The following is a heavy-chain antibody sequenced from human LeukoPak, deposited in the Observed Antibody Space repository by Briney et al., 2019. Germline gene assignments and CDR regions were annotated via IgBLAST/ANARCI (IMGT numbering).Heavy chain of an antibody. J-gene: IGHJ5*02. CDR1: GYTFTSYY. CDR3: ARIPHRVPHNWFDP. D-gene: IGHD2-2*01. Sequence: ASVKVSCKASGYTFTSYYMHWVRQAPGQGLEWMGIINPSGGSTSYAQKFQGRVTMARDTSISTAYMELSSLRSDDTAVYYCARIPHRVPHNWFDPWGQGTLVTVSS. V-gene: IGHV1-46*01. CDR2: INPSGGST.